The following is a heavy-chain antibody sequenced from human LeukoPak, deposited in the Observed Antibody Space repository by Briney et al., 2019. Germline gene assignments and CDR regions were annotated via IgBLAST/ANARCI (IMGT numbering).Heavy chain of an antibody. Sequence: GGSLRLTCAASGFTFSSYAMSWVRQAPGKGLEWVSAISGSGGSTYYADSVKGRFTISRDNSKNTLYLQMNSLRAEDTAVYYCAKSIMITFGGVIALGDAFDIWGQGTMVTVSS. CDR1: GFTFSSYA. V-gene: IGHV3-23*01. J-gene: IGHJ3*02. D-gene: IGHD3-16*02. CDR2: ISGSGGST. CDR3: AKSIMITFGGVIALGDAFDI.